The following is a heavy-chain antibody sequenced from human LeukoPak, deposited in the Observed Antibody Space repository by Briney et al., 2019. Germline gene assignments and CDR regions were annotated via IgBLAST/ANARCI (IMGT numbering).Heavy chain of an antibody. CDR1: GFTFRSYA. J-gene: IGHJ4*02. CDR2: ISGSGSST. V-gene: IGHV3-23*01. Sequence: GGSLRLSCVASGFTFRSYAMSWVRQAPGKGLEWVSAISGSGSSTYYADSVKGRFTISRDNSKNTLYLQMNSLRAEDTALYYCAKDRSGNYYGTLDCWGPGTLVT. CDR3: AKDRSGNYYGTLDC. D-gene: IGHD1-26*01.